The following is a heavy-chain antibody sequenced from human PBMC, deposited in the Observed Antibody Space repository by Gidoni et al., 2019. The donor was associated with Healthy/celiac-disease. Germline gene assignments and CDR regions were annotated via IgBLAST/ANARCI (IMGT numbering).Heavy chain of an antibody. J-gene: IGHJ6*03. CDR2: ISYDGSNK. CDR1: GFIFSSYG. CDR3: AKSEGSSTFPPFYYYYYMDV. D-gene: IGHD2-2*01. Sequence: QVQLVESGGGVVQPGRSLRLSCAASGFIFSSYGMHWVRQAPGKGLEWVAYISYDGSNKYYADSVKGRFTISRDNSKNTLYLQMNSLRVEDTAVYYCAKSEGSSTFPPFYYYYYMDVWGKGTTVTVSS. V-gene: IGHV3-30*18.